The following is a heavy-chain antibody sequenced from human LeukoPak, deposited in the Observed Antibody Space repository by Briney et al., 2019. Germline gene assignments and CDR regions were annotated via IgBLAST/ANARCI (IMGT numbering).Heavy chain of an antibody. Sequence: ASVKVSCKASGGTFSSYAISWVRQAPGQGLEWMGGIIPIFGTANYAQKFQGRVTITTDESTSTAYMELSSLRSEDTAVYYCARGKTPDIAAAGTGYYYYYMDVWGKGTTVTVSS. CDR2: IIPIFGTA. CDR3: ARGKTPDIAAAGTGYYYYYMDV. V-gene: IGHV1-69*05. D-gene: IGHD6-13*01. CDR1: GGTFSSYA. J-gene: IGHJ6*03.